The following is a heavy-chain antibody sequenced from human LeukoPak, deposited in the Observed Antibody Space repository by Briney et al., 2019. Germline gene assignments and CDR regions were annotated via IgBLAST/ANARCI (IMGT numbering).Heavy chain of an antibody. J-gene: IGHJ4*02. V-gene: IGHV4-4*02. CDR1: GGSISSSNW. CDR3: ARQGDSGWYYFDY. Sequence: SGTLSLTCAVSGGSISSSNWGSWVRQPPGKGLEWIGEIYHSGSTNYNPSLKSRVTISVDKSKNQFSLKLTSVTAADTAAYYCARQGDSGWYYFDYWGQGTLVTVSS. D-gene: IGHD6-19*01. CDR2: IYHSGST.